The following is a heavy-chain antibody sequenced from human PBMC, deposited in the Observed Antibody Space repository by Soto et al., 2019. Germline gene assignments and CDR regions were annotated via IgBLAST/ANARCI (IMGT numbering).Heavy chain of an antibody. D-gene: IGHD3-16*01. J-gene: IGHJ6*03. CDR2: IIPILGIA. V-gene: IGHV1-69*02. Sequence: SVKVSCKASGGTFSSYTISWVRQAPGQGLEWMGRIIPILGIANYAQKFQGRVTITADKSTSTAYMEMSSLRSEDTAVYYCAAGGGDYYYYYMGVWGKGTTVTVSS. CDR3: AAGGGDYYYYYMGV. CDR1: GGTFSSYT.